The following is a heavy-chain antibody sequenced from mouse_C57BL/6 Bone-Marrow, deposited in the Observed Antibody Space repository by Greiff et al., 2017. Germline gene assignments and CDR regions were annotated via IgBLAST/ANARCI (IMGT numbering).Heavy chain of an antibody. CDR3: AREDYYGSSYGGYYYAMDY. V-gene: IGHV5-16*01. D-gene: IGHD1-1*01. CDR2: INYDGSST. CDR1: GFTFSDYY. Sequence: EVHLVESEGGLVQPGSSMKLSCTASGFTFSDYYMAWVRQVPEKGLEWVANINYDGSSTYYLDSLKSRFIISRDNAKNILYLQMSSLKSEDTATYYCAREDYYGSSYGGYYYAMDYWGQGTSVTVSS. J-gene: IGHJ4*01.